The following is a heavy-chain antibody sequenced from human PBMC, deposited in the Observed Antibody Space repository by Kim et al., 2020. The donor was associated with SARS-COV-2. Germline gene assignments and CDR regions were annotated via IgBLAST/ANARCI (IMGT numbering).Heavy chain of an antibody. V-gene: IGHV3-33*01. CDR1: GFTFSSYG. J-gene: IGHJ6*02. CDR2: IWYDGSNK. Sequence: GGSLRLSCAASGFTFSSYGMHWVRQAPGKGLEWVAVIWYDGSNKYYADSVKGRFTISRDNSKNTLYLQMNSLRAEDTAVYYCARGVDGGKEGSNYYYGMDVWGQGTTVTVSS. D-gene: IGHD2-15*01. CDR3: ARGVDGGKEGSNYYYGMDV.